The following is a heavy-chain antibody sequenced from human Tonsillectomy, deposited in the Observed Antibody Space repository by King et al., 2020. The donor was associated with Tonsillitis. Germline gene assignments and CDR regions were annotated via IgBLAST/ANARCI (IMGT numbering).Heavy chain of an antibody. Sequence: VQLVESGGGLIQPGGSLRLSCAASGFTFNIYWMHWVRQAPGKGLVWVSRFSSDGSDTTSADSVKGRLTISRDNAKNTLYLQLNSLRAEDTAVYYCARAPVGSYRTFWYQEREEYAFDIWGQGTMVTVSS. V-gene: IGHV3-74*01. CDR2: FSSDGSDT. CDR1: GFTFNIYW. CDR3: ARAPVGSYRTFWYQEREEYAFDI. J-gene: IGHJ3*02. D-gene: IGHD1-26*01.